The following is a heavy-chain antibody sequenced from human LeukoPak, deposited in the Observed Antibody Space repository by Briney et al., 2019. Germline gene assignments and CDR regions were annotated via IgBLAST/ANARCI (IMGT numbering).Heavy chain of an antibody. Sequence: SQTLSLTCTVSGGSISSGGYYWSWIRQHPGKGPEWIGYIYYSGSTYYNPSLKSRVTISVDTSKNQFSLKLSSVTAADTAVYYCARDYYGSGGNYGMDVWGQGTTVTVSS. CDR3: ARDYYGSGGNYGMDV. J-gene: IGHJ6*02. D-gene: IGHD3-10*01. CDR2: IYYSGST. CDR1: GGSISSGGYY. V-gene: IGHV4-31*03.